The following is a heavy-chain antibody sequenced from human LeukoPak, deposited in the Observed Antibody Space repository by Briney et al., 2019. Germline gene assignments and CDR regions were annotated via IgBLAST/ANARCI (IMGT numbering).Heavy chain of an antibody. V-gene: IGHV3-21*01. CDR2: ITSSSNYI. Sequence: GGSLRLSCAASGFTFSTYNMNWVRQAPGKGLEWVSSITSSSNYIYYADSVKGRFTISRDNAKNSLYLQMNSLRAEDTAVYYCARDRYSSSFDYWGQGTLVTVSS. CDR3: ARDRYSSSFDY. D-gene: IGHD6-6*01. J-gene: IGHJ4*02. CDR1: GFTFSTYN.